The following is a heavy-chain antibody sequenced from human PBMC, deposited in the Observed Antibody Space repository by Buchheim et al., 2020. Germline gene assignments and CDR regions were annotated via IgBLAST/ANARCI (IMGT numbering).Heavy chain of an antibody. Sequence: QVRLQESGPGRVKPSETLSLTCNVSGGSISSGGDYWSWIRQYPGKGLEWIGNIYYSGTTYYNPSLKSRSTMSVDRSKNQFSLKMTSVTAADSAIYYCATCGTSSWEGWVTSWGQGT. CDR2: IYYSGTT. CDR1: GGSISSGGDY. V-gene: IGHV4-31*04. CDR3: ATCGTSSWEGWVTS. D-gene: IGHD6-13*01. J-gene: IGHJ5*02.